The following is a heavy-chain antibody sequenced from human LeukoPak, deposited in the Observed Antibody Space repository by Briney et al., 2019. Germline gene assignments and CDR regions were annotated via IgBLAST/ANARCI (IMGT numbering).Heavy chain of an antibody. D-gene: IGHD6-19*01. CDR2: ISGSGGST. Sequence: GGSLRLSCAASGFTFSSYAMSWVRQAPGKGLEWVSAISGSGGSTYYADSVKGRFTISRDNSKNTLYLQVNSLRAEDAAVYYCAKGNSGWYGYYFDYWGQGVLVTVSS. V-gene: IGHV3-23*01. J-gene: IGHJ4*02. CDR1: GFTFSSYA. CDR3: AKGNSGWYGYYFDY.